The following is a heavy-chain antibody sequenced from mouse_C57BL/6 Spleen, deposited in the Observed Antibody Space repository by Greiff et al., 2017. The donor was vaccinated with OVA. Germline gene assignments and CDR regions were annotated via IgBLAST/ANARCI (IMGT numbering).Heavy chain of an antibody. CDR1: GYTFTSYW. V-gene: IGHV1-7*01. J-gene: IGHJ4*01. Sequence: VKLVESGAELAKPGASVKLSCKASGYTFTSYWMHWVQQRPGQGLEWIGYINPSSGYTKYNQKFKDKVTLTADKSSSTAYMQLSSLTYEDSAVYYCARSGAMDYWGQGTSVTVSS. CDR2: INPSSGYT. D-gene: IGHD3-1*01. CDR3: ARSGAMDY.